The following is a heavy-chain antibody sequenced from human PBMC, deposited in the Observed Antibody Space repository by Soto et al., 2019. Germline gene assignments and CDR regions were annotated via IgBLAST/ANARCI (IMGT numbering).Heavy chain of an antibody. D-gene: IGHD3-10*01. J-gene: IGHJ6*03. CDR1: GYTFTSYA. Sequence: VSVKVSCKASGYTFTSYAMHWVRQAPGQRLEWMGWINAGNGNTKYSQKFQGRVTITRDTSASTAYMELSSLRSEDTAVYYCARDPSMVRGVMGPYYYYMDVWGKGTTVTVSS. CDR2: INAGNGNT. CDR3: ARDPSMVRGVMGPYYYYMDV. V-gene: IGHV1-3*01.